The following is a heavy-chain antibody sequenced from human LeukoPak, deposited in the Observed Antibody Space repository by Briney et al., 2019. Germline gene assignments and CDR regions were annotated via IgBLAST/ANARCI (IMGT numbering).Heavy chain of an antibody. J-gene: IGHJ5*02. D-gene: IGHD6-13*01. V-gene: IGHV1-46*01. Sequence: VSVKVSCKASGYTLTSYYMHWVRQAPGQGLEWMGIINPSGGSTTYAQKFQGRVTMTRDTATSTVYMELTSLRSEDTAVYYCARSQQLVLRSPLDPWGQGTLVTVSS. CDR1: GYTLTSYY. CDR2: INPSGGST. CDR3: ARSQQLVLRSPLDP.